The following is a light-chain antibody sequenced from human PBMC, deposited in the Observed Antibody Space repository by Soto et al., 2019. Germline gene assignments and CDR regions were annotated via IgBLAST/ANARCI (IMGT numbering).Light chain of an antibody. V-gene: IGLV1-47*01. J-gene: IGLJ2*01. Sequence: QSVLTQPPSTSGTPGQRVTISCSGSSSNIGSNHVYWYQQFPGMAPKLLMYRSDQRPTGVPDRFSVSKSGTSASLAISGLRSDDEADYYCSARDDSLSGVVFGGGTKLTVL. CDR1: SSNIGSNH. CDR3: SARDDSLSGVV. CDR2: RSD.